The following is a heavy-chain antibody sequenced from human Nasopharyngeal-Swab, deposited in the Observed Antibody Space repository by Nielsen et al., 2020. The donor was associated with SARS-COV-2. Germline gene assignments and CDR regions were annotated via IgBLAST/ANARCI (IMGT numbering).Heavy chain of an antibody. V-gene: IGHV4-39*07. Sequence: SETLSFTCTVSGGSISSSSYYWGWIRQPPGKGLEWIGSIYYSGSTYYNPSLKSRVAISVDTSKNQFSLKLSSVTAADTAVYYCASAHYDDYCFDYWGQGTLVTVSS. D-gene: IGHD4-17*01. J-gene: IGHJ4*02. CDR3: ASAHYDDYCFDY. CDR1: GGSISSSSYY. CDR2: IYYSGST.